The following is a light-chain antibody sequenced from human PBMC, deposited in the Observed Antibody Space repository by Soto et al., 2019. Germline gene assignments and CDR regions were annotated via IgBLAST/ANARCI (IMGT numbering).Light chain of an antibody. CDR3: QQCYMGWT. CDR1: QSIGRF. J-gene: IGKJ1*01. V-gene: IGKV1-5*01. CDR2: DAS. Sequence: IQMTQSPSTLSSSAGDRVTITCRASQSIGRFLAWYQHQPGKAPKLLIYDASTLESGVPSRFSGTGSGTEFTFSITSLQPEDFGTYYCQQCYMGWTFGQGTKVDIK.